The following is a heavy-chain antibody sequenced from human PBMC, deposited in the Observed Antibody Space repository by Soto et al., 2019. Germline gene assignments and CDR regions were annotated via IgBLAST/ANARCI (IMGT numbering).Heavy chain of an antibody. V-gene: IGHV3-74*01. Sequence: EVQLVESGGGLVQPGGSLRLSCAASGFTFSSYWMHWVRQAPGKGLVWVSRINSDGSSTSYADSVKGRFTISRDNAKNRLYRQMNSLRAEDTAVYYCARGPGVVAAPLAHWGQGTPVTVSS. CDR1: GFTFSSYW. CDR2: INSDGSST. D-gene: IGHD2-15*01. CDR3: ARGPGVVAAPLAH. J-gene: IGHJ4*02.